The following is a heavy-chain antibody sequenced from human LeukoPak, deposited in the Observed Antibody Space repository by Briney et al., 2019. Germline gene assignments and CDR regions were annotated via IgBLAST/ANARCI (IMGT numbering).Heavy chain of an antibody. CDR1: GFTFSDYY. Sequence: PGGSLRLSCAASGFTFSDYYMSWIRQAPGKGLAWVSRINTDGSSTSYADSVKGRLTISRDNAKNTVYLQMNSLRAEDTAVYYCALPGNYWGQGTLVTVSS. J-gene: IGHJ4*02. CDR2: INTDGSST. CDR3: ALPGNY. V-gene: IGHV3-74*01.